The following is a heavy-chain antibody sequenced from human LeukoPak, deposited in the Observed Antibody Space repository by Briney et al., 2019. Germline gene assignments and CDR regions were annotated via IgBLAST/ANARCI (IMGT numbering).Heavy chain of an antibody. V-gene: IGHV4-59*08. J-gene: IGHJ6*02. CDR3: ARGPGGSGTRPPYTFYYGMDV. D-gene: IGHD3-10*01. CDR2: IYCRGTT. CDR1: GGSISSYY. Sequence: SETLSLTCTFSGGSISSYYWSWIRQPPGKGLEWIGCIYCRGTTNYNPSLKSRVTISVDTSKNQFSLRLSSVTAADTAVYYCARGPGGSGTRPPYTFYYGMDVWGQGTTVTVSS.